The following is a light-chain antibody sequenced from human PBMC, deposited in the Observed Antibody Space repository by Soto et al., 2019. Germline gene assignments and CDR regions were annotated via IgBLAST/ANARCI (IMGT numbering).Light chain of an antibody. CDR3: QSADSSGTRWV. J-gene: IGLJ3*02. Sequence: SYELTQPPSVSVSPGQTARITGSGDALPKQYAYWYQQKPGQAPVLVIYKDSERPSGIPERFSGSSSGTTVTLNISGVQAEDEADYYCQSADSSGTRWVFGGGTQLTVL. V-gene: IGLV3-25*02. CDR1: ALPKQY. CDR2: KDS.